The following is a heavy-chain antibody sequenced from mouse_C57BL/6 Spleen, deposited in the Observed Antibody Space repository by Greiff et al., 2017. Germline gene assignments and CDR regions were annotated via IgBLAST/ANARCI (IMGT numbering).Heavy chain of an antibody. V-gene: IGHV14-4*01. D-gene: IGHD3-3*01. CDR1: GFNITDYY. J-gene: IGHJ2*01. CDR3: TTKGLFYFDY. Sequence: VQLQQSGAELVRPGASVKLSCTASGFNITDYYMHWVKQRPEQGLEWIGWIDPENGDTDYASKFQGKATITADTSSNTAYLQLSSLTSEDTAVYYCTTKGLFYFDYWGQGTTLTVSS. CDR2: IDPENGDT.